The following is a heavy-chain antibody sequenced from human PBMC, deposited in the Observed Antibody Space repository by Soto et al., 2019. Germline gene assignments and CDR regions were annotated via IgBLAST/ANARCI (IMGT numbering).Heavy chain of an antibody. D-gene: IGHD6-13*01. CDR1: GFTFSSYA. CDR3: ARDTIGGGFQQLVLGPSYFDF. CDR2: ISGSGRVT. V-gene: IGHV3-23*01. J-gene: IGHJ4*02. Sequence: GGSLKLSSAAAGFTFSSYAMNWVRQAQGKGLEWVSGISGSGRVTYYGDSVQGRFTISRDNSKNTLYLQMNSLRAEDTALYYCARDTIGGGFQQLVLGPSYFDFWGQGTLVTV.